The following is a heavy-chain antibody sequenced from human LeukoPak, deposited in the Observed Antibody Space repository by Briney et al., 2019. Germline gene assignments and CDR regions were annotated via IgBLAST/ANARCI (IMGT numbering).Heavy chain of an antibody. CDR1: GGSISSGSYY. Sequence: PSQTLSLTCTVSGGSISSGSYYWSWIRQPAGKGLEWIGRIYTSGSTNYNPSLKSRVTISVDTSKNQFSLKLSSVTAADTAVYYCVRDYYGSGIGSYFDYWGQGTLVTVSS. CDR2: IYTSGST. J-gene: IGHJ4*02. CDR3: VRDYYGSGIGSYFDY. V-gene: IGHV4-61*02. D-gene: IGHD3-10*01.